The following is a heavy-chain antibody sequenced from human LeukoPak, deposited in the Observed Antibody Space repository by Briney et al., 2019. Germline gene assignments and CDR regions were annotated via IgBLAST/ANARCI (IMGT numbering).Heavy chain of an antibody. CDR3: ARGHIWFGELSLLTNWFDP. Sequence: SETLSLTCTVSGGSISSGSYYWSWIRQPAGKGLEWIGRIYTSGSTNYNPSLKSRVTISVDTSKNQFSLKLSSVTAADTAVYYCARGHIWFGELSLLTNWFDPWGQGTLVTVSS. CDR1: GGSISSGSYY. CDR2: IYTSGST. D-gene: IGHD3-10*01. V-gene: IGHV4-61*02. J-gene: IGHJ5*02.